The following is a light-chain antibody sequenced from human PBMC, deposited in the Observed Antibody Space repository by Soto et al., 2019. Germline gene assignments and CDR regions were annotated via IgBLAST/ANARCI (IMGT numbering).Light chain of an antibody. Sequence: QSALTQPPSASGSPGQPVTISCTGTRNDIGAYEFVSWYQHHPGKAPKLIIYEVVQRPSGVPDRFSGSKSGNTASLTVSGLQAADEADYYCKSYAGSNTYVFGTGTKVTVL. CDR1: RNDIGAYEF. CDR3: KSYAGSNTYV. J-gene: IGLJ1*01. V-gene: IGLV2-8*01. CDR2: EVV.